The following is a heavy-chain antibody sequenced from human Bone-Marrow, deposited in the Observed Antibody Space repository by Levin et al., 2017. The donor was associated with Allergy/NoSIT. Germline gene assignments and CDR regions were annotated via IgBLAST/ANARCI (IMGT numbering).Heavy chain of an antibody. J-gene: IGHJ4*02. V-gene: IGHV3-73*01. Sequence: GGSLRLSCAASGFIFSDSTIHWVRQASGRGLEWVGRIRSKTYNYATAYAASVTDRFTISRDDSRNTASLQMNSLKAEDTAVYFCAWFGEGDDYFDYWGQGALVTVSS. CDR2: IRSKTYNYAT. CDR3: AWFGEGDDYFDY. CDR1: GFIFSDST. D-gene: IGHD3-10*01.